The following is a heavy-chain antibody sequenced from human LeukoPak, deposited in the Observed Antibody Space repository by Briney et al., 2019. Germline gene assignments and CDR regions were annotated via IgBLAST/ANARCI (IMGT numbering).Heavy chain of an antibody. D-gene: IGHD4-17*01. CDR2: ISFDGSNQ. Sequence: PGGSLRLSCAASGFTFSSSAMHWVRQAPDKGLEWVAVISFDGSNQYYADSVKGRFTISRDDSKNTLSLQMNSLRPEDTAVYYCARAVTTVTPTGSYFDYWGQGTLVTVSS. CDR3: ARAVTTVTPTGSYFDY. J-gene: IGHJ4*02. CDR1: GFTFSSSA. V-gene: IGHV3-30-3*01.